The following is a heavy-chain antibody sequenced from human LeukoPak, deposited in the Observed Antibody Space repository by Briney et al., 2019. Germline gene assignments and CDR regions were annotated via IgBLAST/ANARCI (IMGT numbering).Heavy chain of an antibody. J-gene: IGHJ4*02. CDR2: IYPGDSDT. D-gene: IGHD3-10*01. Sequence: GESLKISCQGSGSIFTSYWIGWVRQMPGKGLEWMGIIYPGDSDTRYSPSFQGQVTISADKSISTAYLQWSSLKASDTAMYYCARHPRSFTMVRGVIDWGQGTLVTVSS. CDR3: ARHPRSFTMVRGVID. V-gene: IGHV5-51*01. CDR1: GSIFTSYW.